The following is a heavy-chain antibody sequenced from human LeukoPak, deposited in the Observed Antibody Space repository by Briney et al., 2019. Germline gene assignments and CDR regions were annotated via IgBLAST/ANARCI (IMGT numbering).Heavy chain of an antibody. V-gene: IGHV5-10-1*01. CDR2: IDPSDSYT. CDR1: GYSFTSYW. J-gene: IGHJ5*02. CDR3: ARRLAAAGDLNWLDP. Sequence: GESLRISCKGSGYSFTSYWISWVRQMPGKGLEWMGRIDPSDSYTNYSPSFQGHVTISADESISTAYLQWSSLKASDTAMYYCARRLAAAGDLNWLDPWGQGTLVTVSS. D-gene: IGHD6-13*01.